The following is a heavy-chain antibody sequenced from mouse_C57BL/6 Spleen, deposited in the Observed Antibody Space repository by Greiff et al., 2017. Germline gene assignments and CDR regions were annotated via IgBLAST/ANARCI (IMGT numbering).Heavy chain of an antibody. CDR1: GYTFTSYW. D-gene: IGHD1-1*01. CDR2: INPSSGYT. J-gene: IGHJ4*01. V-gene: IGHV1-7*01. CDR3: ASSYYYGSSYVGKNYAMDY. Sequence: QVQLQQSGAELAKPGASVKLSCKASGYTFTSYWMHWVKQRPGQGLEWIGYINPSSGYTKYNQKFKDKATLTADKSSSTAYMQLSSLTYEDSAVYYCASSYYYGSSYVGKNYAMDYWGQGTSVTVSS.